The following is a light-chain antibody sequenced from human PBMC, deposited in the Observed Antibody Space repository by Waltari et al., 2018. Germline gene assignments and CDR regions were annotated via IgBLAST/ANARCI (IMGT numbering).Light chain of an antibody. CDR1: SGHTRYA. V-gene: IGLV4-69*01. J-gene: IGLJ3*02. CDR3: QAWGTGIGV. Sequence: QLVLTQSPSASASLGASVKLTCTVSSGHTRYAIAWHQQQPEKDPRYLMKVNSDGSHIKGDGIPDRFSGSSSGAERYLTISSLQSEDEADYYCQAWGTGIGVFGGGTKLSVL. CDR2: VNSDGSH.